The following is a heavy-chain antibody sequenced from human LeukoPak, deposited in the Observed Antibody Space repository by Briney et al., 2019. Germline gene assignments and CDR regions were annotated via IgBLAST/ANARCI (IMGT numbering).Heavy chain of an antibody. CDR2: IRYDGSNK. D-gene: IGHD2-2*01. Sequence: GGSLRLSCAASGFTFSSYGMHWVRQAPGKGLEWVAFIRYDGSNKYYADSVKGRFTIPRDNSKNTLYLQMNSLRAEDTAVYYCAKDPKEIVVVPAARIYYYYYMDVWGKGTTVTVSS. CDR3: AKDPKEIVVVPAARIYYYYYMDV. V-gene: IGHV3-30*02. J-gene: IGHJ6*03. CDR1: GFTFSSYG.